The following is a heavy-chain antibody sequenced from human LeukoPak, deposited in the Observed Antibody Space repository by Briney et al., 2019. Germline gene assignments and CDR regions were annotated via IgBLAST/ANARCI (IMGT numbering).Heavy chain of an antibody. D-gene: IGHD6-6*01. CDR2: IYYSGST. V-gene: IGHV4-34*01. CDR1: GGSFSGYY. CDR3: ARSEYSSSFDY. J-gene: IGHJ4*02. Sequence: PSETLSLTCAVYGGSFSGYYWTWIRQPPGKGLEWIGSIYYSGSTYYNPSLKSRVTISVDTSKNQFSLKLSSVTAADTAVYYCARSEYSSSFDYWGQGTLVTVSS.